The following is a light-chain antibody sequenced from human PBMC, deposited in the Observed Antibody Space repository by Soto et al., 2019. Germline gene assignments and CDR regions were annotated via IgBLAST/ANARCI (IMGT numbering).Light chain of an antibody. J-gene: IGKJ3*01. CDR1: QGIAHS. CDR3: QEHYSGPPVA. CDR2: SAS. V-gene: IGKV1-27*01. Sequence: DIQMTQSPSSLSASVGDRVTITCRASQGIAHSLAWYHQKPGKVPHLLIYSASTLQSGVPSRFSGSGSGTDCTLTINSLQPEDVATYDCQEHYSGPPVAFGRGTKE.